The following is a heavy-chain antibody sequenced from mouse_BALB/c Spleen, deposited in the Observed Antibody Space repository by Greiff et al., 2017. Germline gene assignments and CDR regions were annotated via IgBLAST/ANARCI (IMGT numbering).Heavy chain of an antibody. D-gene: IGHD1-2*01. CDR3: ARGGALRLPDY. V-gene: IGHV1-9*01. CDR1: GYTFSSYW. CDR2: ILPGSGST. Sequence: QVQLQQSGAELMKPGASVKISCKATGYTFSSYWIEWVKQRPGHGLEWIGEILPGSGSTNYNEKFKGKATFTADTSSNTAYMQLSSLTSEDSAVYYCARGGALRLPDYWGQGTTLTVSS. J-gene: IGHJ2*01.